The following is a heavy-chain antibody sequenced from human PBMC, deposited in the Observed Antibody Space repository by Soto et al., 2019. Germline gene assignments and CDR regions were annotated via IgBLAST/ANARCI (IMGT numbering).Heavy chain of an antibody. CDR1: GYTFTRYD. D-gene: IGHD2-15*01. CDR2: MNPNSGNT. CDR3: ALGQCSLLLDLKYMNV. Sequence: ASVKVSCKASGYTFTRYDINWVRQATGHGPEWMGWMNPNSGNTGYAQKFQGRVTMTRNTSISTAYMELSSLRSEDTAVYYCALGQCSLLLDLKYMNVWGKRTTVTVSS. J-gene: IGHJ6*03. V-gene: IGHV1-8*01.